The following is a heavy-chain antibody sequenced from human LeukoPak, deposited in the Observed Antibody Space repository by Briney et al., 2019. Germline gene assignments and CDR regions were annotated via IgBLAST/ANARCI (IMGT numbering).Heavy chain of an antibody. Sequence: SETLSLTCTVSGGSISSGDYYWGWIRQPPGKGLEWIGYIYYSGSTYYNPSLKSRVTISVDTSKNQFSLELSSVTAADTAVYYCARDAMVRGVTYFDYWGQGTLVTVSS. CDR2: IYYSGST. J-gene: IGHJ4*02. V-gene: IGHV4-30-4*01. D-gene: IGHD3-10*01. CDR1: GGSISSGDYY. CDR3: ARDAMVRGVTYFDY.